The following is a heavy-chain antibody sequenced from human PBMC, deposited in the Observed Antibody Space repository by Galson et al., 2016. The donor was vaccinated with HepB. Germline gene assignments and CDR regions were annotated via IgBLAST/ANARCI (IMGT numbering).Heavy chain of an antibody. D-gene: IGHD3-10*01. CDR3: HVWFGESRYGVDV. Sequence: LRLSCAASGFTSSSYWMHWARQAPGKGLVWVSRISSDGSKTTYAASVKGRFTTSSDNAKNTLSLQMKSLRVEDTAVYYCHVWFGESRYGVDVWGQGTTVTVSS. CDR1: GFTSSSYW. J-gene: IGHJ6*02. V-gene: IGHV3-74*01. CDR2: ISSDGSKT.